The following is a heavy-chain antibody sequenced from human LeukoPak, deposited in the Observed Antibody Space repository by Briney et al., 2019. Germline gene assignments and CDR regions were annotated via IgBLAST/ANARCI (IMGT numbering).Heavy chain of an antibody. CDR3: ARAGNPSWPVFDY. Sequence: GGTRRLSRAGSGFTWRRYEIHGVPDALEKGLGRVAVLWYDGSIKYYADSVKGRFTISRDNSKNTLYLQMNSRRAEDTAVLYCARAGNPSWPVFDYWGQGTLVTVSS. CDR2: LWYDGSIK. J-gene: IGHJ4*02. V-gene: IGHV3-33*01. CDR1: GFTWRRYE. D-gene: IGHD2-2*01.